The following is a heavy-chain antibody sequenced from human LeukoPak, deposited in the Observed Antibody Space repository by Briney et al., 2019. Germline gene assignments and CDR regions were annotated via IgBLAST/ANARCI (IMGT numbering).Heavy chain of an antibody. CDR2: INPNSGGT. Sequence: ASVKVSCKASGYIFTGYYMHWVRQAPGQGLEWMGWINPNSGGTNYAQKFQGRVTMTRDTSISTAYMELSRLRSDDTAVYYCATGSYGREMLDYWGQGTLVTVSS. CDR3: ATGSYGREMLDY. J-gene: IGHJ4*02. V-gene: IGHV1-2*02. CDR1: GYIFTGYY. D-gene: IGHD5-18*01.